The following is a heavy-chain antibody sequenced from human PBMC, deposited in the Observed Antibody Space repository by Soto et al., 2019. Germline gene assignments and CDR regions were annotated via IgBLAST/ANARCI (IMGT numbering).Heavy chain of an antibody. D-gene: IGHD6-19*01. CDR3: AKDPATIAVAGTFDY. CDR1: GFTFSTYG. CDR2: ISGSGGST. Sequence: PGGSLRLSCAASGFTFSTYGMSWVRQAPGKGLEWVSIISGSGGSTYYADTVKGRFTTSRDNSKNTLYLQMNSLRAEDTAVYYCAKDPATIAVAGTFDYWGQGTLVTVSS. J-gene: IGHJ4*02. V-gene: IGHV3-23*01.